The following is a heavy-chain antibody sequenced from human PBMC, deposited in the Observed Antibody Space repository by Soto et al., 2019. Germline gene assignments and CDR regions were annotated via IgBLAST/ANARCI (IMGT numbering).Heavy chain of an antibody. CDR3: ARNEFGDRPAFDP. Sequence: PSETLSLTCAVSGGSISSGGYSWSWIRQPPGKGLEWIGYIYHSGSTYYNPSLKSRVTISVDWSKNQFSLKLSSVTAADTAVYYCARNEFGDRPAFDPWGQGTLVTVSS. J-gene: IGHJ5*02. CDR1: GGSISSGGYS. V-gene: IGHV4-30-2*01. D-gene: IGHD3-10*01. CDR2: IYHSGST.